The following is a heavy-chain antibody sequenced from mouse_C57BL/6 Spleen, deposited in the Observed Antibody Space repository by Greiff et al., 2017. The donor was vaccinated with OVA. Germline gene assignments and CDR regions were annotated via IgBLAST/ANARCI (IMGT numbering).Heavy chain of an antibody. CDR1: GFTFSNYW. J-gene: IGHJ1*03. D-gene: IGHD2-1*01. CDR3: TGGYGNYGYFDV. Sequence: EVHLVESGGGLVQPGGSMKLSCVASGFTFSNYWMNWVRQSPEKGLEWVAQIRLKSDNYATHYAESVKGRFTISRDDSKSSVYLQMNNLRAEDTGIYYCTGGYGNYGYFDVWGTGTTVTVSS. CDR2: IRLKSDNYAT. V-gene: IGHV6-3*01.